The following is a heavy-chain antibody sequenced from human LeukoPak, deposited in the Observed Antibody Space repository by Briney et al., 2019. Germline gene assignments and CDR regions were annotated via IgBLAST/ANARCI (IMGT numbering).Heavy chain of an antibody. CDR1: GGTFSSYS. Sequence: SVKVSCKASGGTFSSYSFTWVRQAPGQGLEWMGMIIPMFNTANYAQDFQGRVTITADKSTSTAYMELITLRSEDTAVYYCAREAKTSNWNSVPYLDYWGQGTLITVSS. V-gene: IGHV1-69*08. CDR2: IIPMFNTA. D-gene: IGHD1-7*01. J-gene: IGHJ4*02. CDR3: AREAKTSNWNSVPYLDY.